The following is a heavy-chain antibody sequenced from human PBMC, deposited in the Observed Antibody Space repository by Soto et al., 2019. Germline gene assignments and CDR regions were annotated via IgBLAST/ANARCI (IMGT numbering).Heavy chain of an antibody. V-gene: IGHV3-33*01. Sequence: PGGSLRLYCAASGFTFSSFGMHWVRQAPGKGLEWVSLIWYDGSKKSYGDSVKGRFTISRDNSRNTVYLQMNSLRADDTAVYYCARDASYYSLWSGYYPSRNGMDVWCQGTTVTVS. CDR1: GFTFSSFG. D-gene: IGHD3-3*01. CDR3: ARDASYYSLWSGYYPSRNGMDV. CDR2: IWYDGSKK. J-gene: IGHJ6*02.